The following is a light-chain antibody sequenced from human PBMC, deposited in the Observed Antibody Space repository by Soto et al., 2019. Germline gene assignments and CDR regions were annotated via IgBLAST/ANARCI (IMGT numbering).Light chain of an antibody. CDR3: CSYTSTSTYV. J-gene: IGLJ1*01. Sequence: QSVLAQPASVSGSPGQSIAISCTGTSSAVGAYNYVSWYQHHPGKVPKLVIYDVTNRPSGISDRFSGSKSGNTASLTISGLQAEDEADFYCCSYTSTSTYVFGTGTKVTV. CDR1: SSAVGAYNY. CDR2: DVT. V-gene: IGLV2-14*03.